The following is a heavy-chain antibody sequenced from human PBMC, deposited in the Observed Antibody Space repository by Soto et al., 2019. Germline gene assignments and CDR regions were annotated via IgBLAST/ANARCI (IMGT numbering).Heavy chain of an antibody. CDR3: ARGRVAARPGDAFDI. Sequence: LRLSCAASGFTFSSYSMNWVRQAPGKGLEWVSSISSSSSYIYYADSVKGRFTISRDNAKNSLYLQMNSLRAEDTAVYYCARGRVAARPGDAFDIWGQGTMVTVSS. CDR2: ISSSSSYI. D-gene: IGHD6-6*01. J-gene: IGHJ3*02. CDR1: GFTFSSYS. V-gene: IGHV3-21*01.